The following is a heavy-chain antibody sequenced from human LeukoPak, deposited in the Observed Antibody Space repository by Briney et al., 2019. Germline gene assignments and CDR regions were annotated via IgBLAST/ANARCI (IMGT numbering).Heavy chain of an antibody. Sequence: GSLRLSCAASGFTFSSYSMNWVRQAPGKGLEWVSYISSSGSTIYYADSVKGRFTISRDNAKNSLYLQMNSLRAEDTAVYYCAREAALRYFDWLHDYWGQGTLVTVSS. CDR1: GFTFSSYS. CDR3: AREAALRYFDWLHDY. V-gene: IGHV3-48*04. CDR2: ISSSGSTI. J-gene: IGHJ4*02. D-gene: IGHD3-9*01.